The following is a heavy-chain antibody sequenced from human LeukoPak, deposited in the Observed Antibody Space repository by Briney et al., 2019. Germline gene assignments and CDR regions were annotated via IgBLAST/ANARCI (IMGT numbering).Heavy chain of an antibody. J-gene: IGHJ3*02. D-gene: IGHD1-14*01. CDR3: ARLSPEDAFDI. Sequence: PSETLSLTCTVSGGSIRSSSYYWGWIRQPPGKGLEWIGSIYYSGSTYYNPFLKSRVTISVDTSKNQFSLKLSSVTAADTAVYYCARLSPEDAFDIWGQGTMVTVSS. CDR1: GGSIRSSSYY. CDR2: IYYSGST. V-gene: IGHV4-39*01.